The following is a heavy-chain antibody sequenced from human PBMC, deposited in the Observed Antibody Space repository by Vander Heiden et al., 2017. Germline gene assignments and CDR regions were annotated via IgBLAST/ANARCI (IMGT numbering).Heavy chain of an antibody. CDR1: IFTFRNYG. CDR2: ISSDGRNK. V-gene: IGHV3-30*18. CDR3: AKVWTGTTYYFDY. J-gene: IGHJ4*02. Sequence: QVQLVESGGGVVQTGRSLRLSCAASIFTFRNYGIHWVRQAPGKGLEWVALISSDGRNKFYADSVKGRLTISRDTSKNTLYLQMYSLRPEDTAVYYCAKVWTGTTYYFDYWGQGTLVTVSS. D-gene: IGHD1-7*01.